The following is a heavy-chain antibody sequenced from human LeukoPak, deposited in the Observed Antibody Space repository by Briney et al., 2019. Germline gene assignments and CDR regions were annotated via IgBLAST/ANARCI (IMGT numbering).Heavy chain of an antibody. D-gene: IGHD3-22*01. J-gene: IGHJ4*02. V-gene: IGHV3-74*01. CDR1: GFTFSSYW. Sequence: GGSLRLSCAASGFTFSSYWMHWVRQAPGKGLVWVSRINSDGSSTSYADSVKGRFTISRDNAKNTLYLQMNSLRAEDTAVYYCARDHLSDYYDSSGSFDYWGQGTLVTVSS. CDR3: ARDHLSDYYDSSGSFDY. CDR2: INSDGSST.